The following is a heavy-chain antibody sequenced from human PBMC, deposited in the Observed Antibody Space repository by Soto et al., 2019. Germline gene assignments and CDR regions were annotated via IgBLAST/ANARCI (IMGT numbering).Heavy chain of an antibody. D-gene: IGHD2-15*01. V-gene: IGHV1-69*02. CDR3: ASGCSGGSCYVDY. CDR1: GGTFSSYT. Sequence: QVQLVQSGAEVKKPGSSVKVSCKASGGTFSSYTISWVRQAPGQGLEWMGRIIPILGIANYAQKFQGRVTMTADKSTSTAYMELSSLRSEDTAVYYWASGCSGGSCYVDYWGQGTLVTVSS. CDR2: IIPILGIA. J-gene: IGHJ4*02.